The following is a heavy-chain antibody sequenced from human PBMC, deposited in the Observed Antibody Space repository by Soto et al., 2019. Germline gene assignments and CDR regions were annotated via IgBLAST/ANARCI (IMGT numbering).Heavy chain of an antibody. CDR3: AKDWAYYFTKVAFDI. V-gene: IGHV3-23*01. Sequence: GGSLRLSGAASGFTFSNYAMSWVRQAPGKGLEWASGISGSGGSTYYADSVKGRFTISRDNSKNTLYLQMNSLRAEDTAVYFCAKDWAYYFTKVAFDIWGQGTMVTFSS. CDR2: ISGSGGST. J-gene: IGHJ3*02. CDR1: GFTFSNYA. D-gene: IGHD3-10*01.